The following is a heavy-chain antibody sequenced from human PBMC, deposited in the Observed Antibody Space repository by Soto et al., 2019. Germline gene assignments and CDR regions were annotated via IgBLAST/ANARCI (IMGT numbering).Heavy chain of an antibody. Sequence: SLRLSCAASGFTFSTYGMHWVRQAPGKGLEWVAVIWYDGSNKYYADSVKGRFTISRDNSKNTLYLQMNSLRAEDTAIYYCARDHFLSGPLDYWGQGTLVTVSS. CDR3: ARDHFLSGPLDY. CDR1: GFTFSTYG. CDR2: IWYDGSNK. D-gene: IGHD3-9*01. V-gene: IGHV3-33*01. J-gene: IGHJ4*02.